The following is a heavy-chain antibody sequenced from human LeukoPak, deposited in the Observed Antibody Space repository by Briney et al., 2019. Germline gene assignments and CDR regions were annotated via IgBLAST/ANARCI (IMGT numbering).Heavy chain of an antibody. J-gene: IGHJ4*02. CDR1: GFTFSRYA. D-gene: IGHD6-19*01. V-gene: IGHV3-64*01. CDR2: ISSNGGST. CDR3: ARESATSAWLFDS. Sequence: GGSLRLSCAASGFTFSRYAMHWVRQAPGKGLECVSAISSNGGSTYCANSVKGRFTISRDNSKNTLYLQMGSLRAEDMAVYYCARESATSAWLFDSWGQGTLVTVSS.